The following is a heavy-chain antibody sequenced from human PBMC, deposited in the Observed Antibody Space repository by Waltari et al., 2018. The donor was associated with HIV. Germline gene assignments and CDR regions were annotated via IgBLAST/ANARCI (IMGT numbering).Heavy chain of an antibody. Sequence: EVQLLESGGGLVQPGGSLRLSCAASGFTFSSYAMSWVRQAPGKGLEWVSAISGSGGSTYYADSVKGRFTISRDNSKNTLYLQMNSLRAEDTAVYYCAKAKPPFDLNAYYFDYWGQGTLVTVSS. CDR1: GFTFSSYA. CDR3: AKAKPPFDLNAYYFDY. V-gene: IGHV3-23*01. CDR2: ISGSGGST. D-gene: IGHD3-3*01. J-gene: IGHJ4*02.